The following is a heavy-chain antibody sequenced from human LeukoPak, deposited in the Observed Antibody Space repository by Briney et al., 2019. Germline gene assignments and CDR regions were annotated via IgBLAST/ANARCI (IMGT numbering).Heavy chain of an antibody. J-gene: IGHJ4*02. D-gene: IGHD3-10*01. V-gene: IGHV4-59*01. Sequence: TPSETLSLTCTVSGGSISSYYWSWIRQPPGKGLEWIGYIYYSRSTNYNPSLKSRVTISVDTSKNQFSLKLSSVTAADTAVYYCAREELERNFDYWGQGTLATVSS. CDR1: GGSISSYY. CDR3: AREELERNFDY. CDR2: IYYSRST.